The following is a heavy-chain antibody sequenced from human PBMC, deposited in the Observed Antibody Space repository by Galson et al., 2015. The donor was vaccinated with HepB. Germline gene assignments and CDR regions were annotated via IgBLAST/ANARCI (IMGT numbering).Heavy chain of an antibody. V-gene: IGHV1-2*04. CDR2: IHPNSGGT. CDR3: ARAGEVAATGPLSVWFDP. Sequence: SVKVSCKASGYTFTDYYIHWVRQAPGQGLEWMGWIHPNSGGTNYARKFQGWITMTRDTSINTAYMELVRLTSDDTAVYYCARAGEVAATGPLSVWFDPWGQGTLVTVSS. D-gene: IGHD6-13*01. J-gene: IGHJ5*02. CDR1: GYTFTDYY.